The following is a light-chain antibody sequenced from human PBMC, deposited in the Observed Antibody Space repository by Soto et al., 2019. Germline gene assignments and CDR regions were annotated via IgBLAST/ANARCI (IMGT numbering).Light chain of an antibody. CDR3: KQSYSAPWT. J-gene: IGKJ1*01. CDR2: AAY. Sequence: DIQLTQPPYSLSASLRDRVTIPYRASHSLRGYLNWYQQKPGKAPNLLIYAAYSLQSGIPSRFSGSGYETDFTLTISSLQPEDFATYYCKQSYSAPWTFGQGTKVDIK. V-gene: IGKV1-39*01. CDR1: HSLRGY.